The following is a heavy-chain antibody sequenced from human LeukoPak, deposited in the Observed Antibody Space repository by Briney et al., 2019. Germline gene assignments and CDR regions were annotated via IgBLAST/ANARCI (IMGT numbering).Heavy chain of an antibody. CDR3: AKAGSRNTDYYYDDTDV. D-gene: IGHD3-10*01. CDR1: GFTFSSYS. Sequence: PGGSLRLSCAASGFTFSSYSMNWVRQAPGKGLEWVSYISVSGGGTYYADSVKGRFTVSRDNSKNTLDLQMNGLRAEDAAVYYCAKAGSRNTDYYYDDTDVWGQGTTVTVSS. V-gene: IGHV3-23*01. CDR2: ISVSGGGT. J-gene: IGHJ6*02.